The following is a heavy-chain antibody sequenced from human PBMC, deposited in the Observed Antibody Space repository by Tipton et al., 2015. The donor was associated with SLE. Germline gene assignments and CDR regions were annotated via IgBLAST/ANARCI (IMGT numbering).Heavy chain of an antibody. CDR1: GGSISSHY. J-gene: IGHJ6*02. CDR3: ARDREAGYYYGMDV. Sequence: TLSLTCTVPGGSISSHYWSWIRQPPGRGLEWIGYIYYSGSTNYNPSLKSRVTISVDTSKNQFSLKLSSVTAADTAVYYCARDREAGYYYGMDVWGQGTTVTVSS. D-gene: IGHD6-19*01. V-gene: IGHV4-59*11. CDR2: IYYSGST.